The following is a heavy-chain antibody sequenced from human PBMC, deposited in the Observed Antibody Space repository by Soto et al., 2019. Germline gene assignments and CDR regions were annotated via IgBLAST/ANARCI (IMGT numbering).Heavy chain of an antibody. V-gene: IGHV1-8*01. Sequence: QVQLVQSGAEVKKPGASVKVSCKASGYTFTSYDINWVRQATGQGLEWMGWMNPNSGNTGYAQKFEGRVPITRNTSTSTAYMALSSLRSEDTAVYYCARAKHHDDVWSGLPSYYYGMDVWGQGTTVTVSS. CDR1: GYTFTSYD. CDR3: ARAKHHDDVWSGLPSYYYGMDV. D-gene: IGHD3-3*01. CDR2: MNPNSGNT. J-gene: IGHJ6*02.